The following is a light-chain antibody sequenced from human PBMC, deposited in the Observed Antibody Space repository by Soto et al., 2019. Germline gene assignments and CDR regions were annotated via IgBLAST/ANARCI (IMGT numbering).Light chain of an antibody. Sequence: QSVLTQPPSASGTPGQRVTISFSGSSSNIGSNTVNWYQQLPGTAPKLLIYSNNQRPSGVPDRFSGSKSGTSGSLAISGLQSEDEADYYCAAWDDSLNGLVFGTGTKVTVL. CDR1: SSNIGSNT. CDR2: SNN. CDR3: AAWDDSLNGLV. J-gene: IGLJ1*01. V-gene: IGLV1-44*01.